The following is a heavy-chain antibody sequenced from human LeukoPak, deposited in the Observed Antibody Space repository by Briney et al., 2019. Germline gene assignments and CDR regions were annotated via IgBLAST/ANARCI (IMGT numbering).Heavy chain of an antibody. Sequence: GGSLRLSCAASGFTFRSFGMNWVRQAPGKGLEWVSGIYTNSRDTRYADSVKGRFTISRDDSKNMLYLEMHSLRVEDTAVYYCAHLVWEYVGGLDVWGQGTTVTIS. J-gene: IGHJ6*02. CDR2: IYTNSRDT. V-gene: IGHV3-23*05. D-gene: IGHD3/OR15-3a*01. CDR3: AHLVWEYVGGLDV. CDR1: GFTFRSFG.